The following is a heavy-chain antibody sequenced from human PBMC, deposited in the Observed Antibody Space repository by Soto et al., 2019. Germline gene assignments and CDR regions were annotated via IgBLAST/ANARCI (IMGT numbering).Heavy chain of an antibody. CDR1: GYXXXXXX. Sequence: ASVKVSCKXXGYXXXXXXXXXXXXXXXQGLEWMGWMNPNSGNTGYAQKFQGRVTMTRNTSISTAYMELSSLRSEDTAVYYCARGRTSYYYYYYMDVWGKGTTVTVSS. V-gene: IGHV1-8*01. J-gene: IGHJ6*03. CDR2: MNPNSGNT. D-gene: IGHD2-2*01. CDR3: ARGRTSYYYYYYMDV.